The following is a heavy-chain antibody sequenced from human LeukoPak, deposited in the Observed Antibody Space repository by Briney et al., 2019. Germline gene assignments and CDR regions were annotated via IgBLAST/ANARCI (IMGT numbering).Heavy chain of an antibody. CDR1: GFTFSSYA. D-gene: IGHD4-17*01. CDR3: AKDLPRDLAYGDYFDY. V-gene: IGHV3-23*01. CDR2: ISGSGGST. Sequence: PGGSLRLSCAASGFTFSSYAMSWVRQAPGKGLEWVSAISGSGGSTYYADSVKGRFTISRDNSENTLYLQMNSLRAEDTAVYYCAKDLPRDLAYGDYFDYWGQGTLVTVSS. J-gene: IGHJ4*02.